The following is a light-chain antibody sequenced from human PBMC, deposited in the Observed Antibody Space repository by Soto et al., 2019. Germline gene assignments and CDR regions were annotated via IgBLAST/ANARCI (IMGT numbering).Light chain of an antibody. CDR1: QNIIFY. Sequence: DIQMTQSRSSLSASVGDTVTITCRASQNIIFYLNWYQQRIGKSPKLLIYAASNLQSGVPSRFSGSGSGTDFTLTISNLQPEDFATYFCQQSYTTPVYSFGQGTKLEIK. CDR2: AAS. CDR3: QQSYTTPVYS. J-gene: IGKJ2*01. V-gene: IGKV1-39*01.